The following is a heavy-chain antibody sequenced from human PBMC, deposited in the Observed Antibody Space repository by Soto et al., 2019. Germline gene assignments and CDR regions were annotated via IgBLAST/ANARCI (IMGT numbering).Heavy chain of an antibody. V-gene: IGHV3-15*02. Sequence: EVQLVESGGALVKPGGSLRLSCAASGFTFSNAWMTWVRQAPGKGLEWVGRIKSKTLGETTDYAAPVKGRFSISRDDSLNTVSLQMNSLKSEDTAVYYCATSAAVSGGLFDSWGQGTLVTVSS. CDR1: GFTFSNAW. J-gene: IGHJ4*02. CDR2: IKSKTLGETT. D-gene: IGHD3-16*01. CDR3: ATSAAVSGGLFDS.